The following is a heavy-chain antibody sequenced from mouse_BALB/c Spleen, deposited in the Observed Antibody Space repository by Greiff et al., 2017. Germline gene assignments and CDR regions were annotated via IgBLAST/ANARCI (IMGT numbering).Heavy chain of an antibody. CDR1: GFNIKDTY. Sequence: EVQLQQSGAELVKPGASVKLSCTASGFNIKDTYMHWVKQRPEQGLEWIGRIDPANGNTKYDPKFQGKATITADTSSNTAYLQLSSLTSEDTAVYYCAREGISTMITTGVFDYWGQGTTLTVSS. D-gene: IGHD2-4*01. J-gene: IGHJ2*01. CDR3: AREGISTMITTGVFDY. CDR2: IDPANGNT. V-gene: IGHV14-3*02.